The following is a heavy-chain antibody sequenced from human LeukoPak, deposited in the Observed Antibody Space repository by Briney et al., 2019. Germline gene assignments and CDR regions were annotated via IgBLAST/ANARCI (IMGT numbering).Heavy chain of an antibody. CDR1: GGSISSGGYY. D-gene: IGHD2-2*02. CDR3: ARGHPTIAAITYYYYGMDV. Sequence: PSETLSLTCTVSGGSISSGGYYWSRIRQPPGKGLEWIGEINHSGSTNYNPSLKSRVTISVDTSKNQFSLKLSSVTAADTAVYYCARGHPTIAAITYYYYGMDVWGQGTTVTVSS. CDR2: INHSGST. V-gene: IGHV4-39*07. J-gene: IGHJ6*02.